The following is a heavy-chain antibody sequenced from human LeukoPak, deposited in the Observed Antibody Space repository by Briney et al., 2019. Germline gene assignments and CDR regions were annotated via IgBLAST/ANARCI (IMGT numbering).Heavy chain of an antibody. Sequence: GGSLRLSCAASGFTFSGYPMHWVRQAPGKGLEWVAVTSSDLNVKLYADSVKGRFTISRDNSRSTLYLQMNSLRPEDTAIYYCAREGYYGSGSPPSLYFDYWGQGTLVTVSS. CDR1: GFTFSGYP. D-gene: IGHD3-10*01. V-gene: IGHV3-30-3*01. J-gene: IGHJ4*02. CDR2: TSSDLNVK. CDR3: AREGYYGSGSPPSLYFDY.